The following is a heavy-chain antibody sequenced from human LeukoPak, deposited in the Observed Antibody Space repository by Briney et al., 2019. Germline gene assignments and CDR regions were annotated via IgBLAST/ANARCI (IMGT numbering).Heavy chain of an antibody. Sequence: SETLSLTCTVSGGSISSYYWSWIRQPPGKGLEWIGYIYYSGSTNHNPSLKSRVTISVDTSKNQFSLKLSSVTAADMAVYYCARDYCSGGSCYSGIRGLVSKRSNWFDPWGQGTLVTVSS. V-gene: IGHV4-59*01. D-gene: IGHD2-15*01. CDR1: GGSISSYY. CDR3: ARDYCSGGSCYSGIRGLVSKRSNWFDP. J-gene: IGHJ5*02. CDR2: IYYSGST.